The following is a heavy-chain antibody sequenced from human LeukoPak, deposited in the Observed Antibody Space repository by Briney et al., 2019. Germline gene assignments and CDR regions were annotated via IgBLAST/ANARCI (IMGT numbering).Heavy chain of an antibody. CDR3: ATIAAAGNFDY. V-gene: IGHV1-3*01. J-gene: IGHJ4*02. CDR1: GYTFTSYA. CDR2: INAGSGNT. Sequence: ASVKVSCKASGYTFTSYAMPWVRQAPGQRLEWMGWINAGSGNTKYSQKFQGRVTITRDTSASTAYMELSSLRSEDTAVYYCATIAAAGNFDYWGQGTLVTVSS. D-gene: IGHD6-13*01.